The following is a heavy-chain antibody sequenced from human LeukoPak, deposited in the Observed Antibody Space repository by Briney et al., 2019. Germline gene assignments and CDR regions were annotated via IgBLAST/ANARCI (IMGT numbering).Heavy chain of an antibody. D-gene: IGHD3-10*02. CDR2: ISSRSDEI. Sequence: KPGGSLRLSCAASGFTFSDYYMTWIRQAPGKGLEWISYISSRSDEIFYADSVKGRFTISRDNAKNSLYLEMNSLRAEDTALYYCARDYLRVTGLIFDLWGRGTLVTVSS. V-gene: IGHV3-11*01. CDR3: ARDYLRVTGLIFDL. J-gene: IGHJ2*01. CDR1: GFTFSDYY.